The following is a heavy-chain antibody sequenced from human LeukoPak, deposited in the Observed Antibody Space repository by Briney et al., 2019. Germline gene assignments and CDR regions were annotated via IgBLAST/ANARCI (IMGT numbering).Heavy chain of an antibody. CDR3: ARDFNDPIDY. CDR1: GFTFSSYG. J-gene: IGHJ4*02. CDR2: ISYDGSYK. D-gene: IGHD1-1*01. V-gene: IGHV3-30*03. Sequence: GGSLRLSCAASGFTFSSYGMHWVRQAPGKGLEWVAVISYDGSYKQYADSVRGRFTISRDNSEKTLYLQMNSLRAEDTAVYYCARDFNDPIDYWGQGTLVTVSS.